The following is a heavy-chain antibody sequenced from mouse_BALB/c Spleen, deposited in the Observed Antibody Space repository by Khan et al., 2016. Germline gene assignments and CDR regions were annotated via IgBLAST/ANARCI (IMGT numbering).Heavy chain of an antibody. CDR3: IRWKPDGEFDY. CDR2: IYPRNGDL. Sequence: QVQLQQPGAELVKPGASVLLSCKAAGYTFTNYNMHWVMQTLGQGLLWIGAIYPRNGDLFYNQTFKDMATLTADKSSNTAYMQLSRLTSVASALSYWIRWKPDGEFDYWGQGTLVAVSA. J-gene: IGHJ3*01. CDR1: GYTFTNYN. V-gene: IGHV1-12*01.